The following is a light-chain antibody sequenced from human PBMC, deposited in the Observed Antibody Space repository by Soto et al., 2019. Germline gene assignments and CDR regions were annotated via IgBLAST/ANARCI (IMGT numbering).Light chain of an antibody. J-gene: IGKJ5*01. V-gene: IGKV1-8*01. CDR2: AAS. CDR3: QQYNSYPIT. CDR1: HGISNY. Sequence: AIRMTQSPSSLSASIGDRVTITCRASHGISNYLAWYQQKPGRAPRLLIYAASTLQSGVPSRFSVSGSGTDFSLTISSLQSEDFASYSCQQYNSYPITFGQGTRLEIK.